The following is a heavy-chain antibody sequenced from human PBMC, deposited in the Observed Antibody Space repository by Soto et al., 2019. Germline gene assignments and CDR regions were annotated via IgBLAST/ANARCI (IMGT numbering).Heavy chain of an antibody. V-gene: IGHV1-2*02. J-gene: IGHJ4*02. D-gene: IGHD2-2*01. CDR1: GYTFTGYY. CDR2: INPNSGGT. Sequence: ASVKVSCKASGYTFTGYYMHWVRQAPGQGLEWMGWINPNSGGTNYAQKFQGRVTMTRDTSISTAYMELSRLRSDDTAVYYCARDLFADRDASQPLNYFDYWGQGTLVTVSS. CDR3: ARDLFADRDASQPLNYFDY.